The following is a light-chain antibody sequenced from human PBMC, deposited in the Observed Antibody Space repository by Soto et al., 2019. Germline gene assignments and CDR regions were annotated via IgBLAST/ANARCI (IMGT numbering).Light chain of an antibody. Sequence: QSVLTQPRSVSGSPGQSVTISCTGTSADIGAYNYVSWYQQHPGRAPQLMIYDVTKRPSGVPDRLSGSKSGNTASLIISGLQAEDEADYYFCSYSGSSTYVFGSGTKLTVL. V-gene: IGLV2-11*01. CDR2: DVT. J-gene: IGLJ1*01. CDR3: CSYSGSSTYV. CDR1: SADIGAYNY.